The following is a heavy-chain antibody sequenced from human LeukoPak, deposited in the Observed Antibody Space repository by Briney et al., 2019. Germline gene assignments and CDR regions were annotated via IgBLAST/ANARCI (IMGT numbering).Heavy chain of an antibody. CDR1: GISISNFR. Sequence: GGSLRLSCVASGISISNFRMHWVRQAPGKGLEWVAIINKDGNDQKYVDSVKGRFTLSRDNAKNSVYLQMNSLRAEDTALYYCVTDGDKWNDFEYWGQGTLVTVSP. D-gene: IGHD1-1*01. CDR2: INKDGNDQ. V-gene: IGHV3-7*01. CDR3: VTDGDKWNDFEY. J-gene: IGHJ4*02.